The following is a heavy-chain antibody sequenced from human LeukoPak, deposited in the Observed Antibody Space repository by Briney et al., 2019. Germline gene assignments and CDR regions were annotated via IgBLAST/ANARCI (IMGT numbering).Heavy chain of an antibody. D-gene: IGHD5-18*01. V-gene: IGHV3-23*01. CDR3: RAYDTAMEEGDY. CDR1: GFTFSSYA. CDR2: ISGSGGST. J-gene: IGHJ4*02. Sequence: QPGGSLRLSCAASGFTFSSYAMSWVRQAPGKGLEWVSAISGSGGSTYYADSVKGRFTISRDNSKNTLYLQMNSLRAEDTAVYYSRAYDTAMEEGDYWGQGTLVTVSS.